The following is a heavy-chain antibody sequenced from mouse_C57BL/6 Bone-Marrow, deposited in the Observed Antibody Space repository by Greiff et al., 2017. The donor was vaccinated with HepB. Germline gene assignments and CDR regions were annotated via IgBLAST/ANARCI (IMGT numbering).Heavy chain of an antibody. CDR3: ARQNYGSSYYFDY. CDR2: ISNFAYSI. V-gene: IGHV5-15*01. CDR1: GFTFSDYG. J-gene: IGHJ2*01. D-gene: IGHD1-1*01. Sequence: EVQVVESGGGLVQPGGSLKLSCAASGFTFSDYGMAWVRQAPRKGPEWVAFISNFAYSIYYADTVTGRFTISREKAKNTLYLEMSSLRSEDTAMYYCARQNYGSSYYFDYWGQGTTLTVSS.